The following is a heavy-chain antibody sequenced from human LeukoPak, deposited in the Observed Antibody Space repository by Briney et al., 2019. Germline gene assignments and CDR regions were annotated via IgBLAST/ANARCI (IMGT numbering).Heavy chain of an antibody. V-gene: IGHV4-59*01. CDR2: IYYSGST. J-gene: IGHJ3*01. D-gene: IGHD5-18*01. Sequence: SETLSLTCTVSGGSISSYYWSWIRQPPGKGLEWIGYIYYSGSTNYNPSLKSRVTISVDTSKNQFSLKLSSVTAADTAVYYCARVRIQLWSLMDVWGQGTMVTVSS. CDR1: GGSISSYY. CDR3: ARVRIQLWSLMDV.